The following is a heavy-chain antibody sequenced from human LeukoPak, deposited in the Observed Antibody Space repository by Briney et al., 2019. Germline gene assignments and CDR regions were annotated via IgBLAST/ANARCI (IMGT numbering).Heavy chain of an antibody. J-gene: IGHJ6*02. Sequence: SETLSLTCTVSDGSISSYHWSWIRQPAGKGLEWIGRIYPSGSTNYNPSLKSRVTMSVDTSKNQFSLKLSSVTAADTAVYYCARTSSNSWSYGMDVWGQGTTVTVSS. CDR3: ARTSSNSWSYGMDV. CDR2: IYPSGST. V-gene: IGHV4-4*07. CDR1: DGSISSYH. D-gene: IGHD6-13*01.